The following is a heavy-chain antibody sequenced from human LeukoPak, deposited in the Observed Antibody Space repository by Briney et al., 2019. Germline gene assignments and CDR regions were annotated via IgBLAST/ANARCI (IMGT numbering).Heavy chain of an antibody. CDR3: AKDLAAAGSLDP. D-gene: IGHD6-13*01. V-gene: IGHV3-30*18. CDR1: GFTFRTYF. CDR2: ISYDGSNK. J-gene: IGHJ5*02. Sequence: PGGSLRLSCAASGFTFRTYFMHWVRQAPGKGLGWVAVISYDGSNKYYADSVKGRFTISRDNSKNTLYLQMNSLRAEDTAVYYCAKDLAAAGSLDPWGQGTLVTVSS.